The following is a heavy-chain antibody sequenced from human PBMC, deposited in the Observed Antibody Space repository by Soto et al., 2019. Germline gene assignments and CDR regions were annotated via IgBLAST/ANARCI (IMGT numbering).Heavy chain of an antibody. V-gene: IGHV1-69*13. CDR2: IIPIFGTA. Sequence: SVKVSCKDSGVTFYSYAISWVRQAPGQGLKWMGGIIPIFGTANYAQKFQGRVTITADESTSTAYMELSSLRSEDTAVYYCARRKNYYDRKSPYYYGMDVWGQGTTVTVSS. CDR3: ARRKNYYDRKSPYYYGMDV. J-gene: IGHJ6*02. D-gene: IGHD3-22*01. CDR1: GVTFYSYA.